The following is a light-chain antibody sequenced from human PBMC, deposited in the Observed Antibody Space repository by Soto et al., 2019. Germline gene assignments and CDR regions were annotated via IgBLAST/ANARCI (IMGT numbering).Light chain of an antibody. V-gene: IGKV3-20*01. CDR3: QQYGSSPLT. Sequence: EIVLTQSPGTLSFSPGERATLSCRASQSVSSSYLAWYQQKPGQAPRLLIYGASSRATRIPDRFSGSGSGTDFTLTISRLEPEDFTVYYCQQYGSSPLTFGGGTKVEIK. J-gene: IGKJ4*01. CDR1: QSVSSSY. CDR2: GAS.